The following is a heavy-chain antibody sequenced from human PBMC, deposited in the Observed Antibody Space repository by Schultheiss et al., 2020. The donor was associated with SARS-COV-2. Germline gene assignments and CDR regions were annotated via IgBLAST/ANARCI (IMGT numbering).Heavy chain of an antibody. CDR2: IYYSGST. CDR1: GGSISSGGYS. Sequence: SQTLSLTCAVSGGSISSGGYSWSWIRQPPGKGLEWIGYIYYSGSTNYNPSLKSRVTISVDTSKNQFSLKLSSVTAADTAVYYCARVTKSTSCHIDPWGQGTLVTVSS. J-gene: IGHJ5*02. V-gene: IGHV4-30-2*05. CDR3: ARVTKSTSCHIDP. D-gene: IGHD2-2*01.